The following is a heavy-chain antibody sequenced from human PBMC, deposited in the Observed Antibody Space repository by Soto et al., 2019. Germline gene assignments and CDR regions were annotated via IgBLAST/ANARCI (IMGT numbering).Heavy chain of an antibody. J-gene: IGHJ4*02. V-gene: IGHV1-69*06. CDR1: GGTFSSYA. CDR3: ARVYSSGWYGGYYYFDY. Sequence: QVQLVQSGAEVKKPGSSVKVSCKASGGTFSSYAISWVRQAPGQGLEWMGGIIPIFGTANYAQKFQGRVTITADKSTSPAYMELSSLRSEDTAVYYCARVYSSGWYGGYYYFDYWGQGTLVTVSS. D-gene: IGHD6-19*01. CDR2: IIPIFGTA.